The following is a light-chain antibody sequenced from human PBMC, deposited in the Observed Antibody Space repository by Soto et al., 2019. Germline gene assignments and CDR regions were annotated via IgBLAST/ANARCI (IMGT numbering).Light chain of an antibody. V-gene: IGLV1-44*01. J-gene: IGLJ2*01. Sequence: QSVLTQPPAASWTPGQRVTISCSGSSSNIGTNTVNWYQQLPGTAPKLLIYSNDLRPSGVPDRFSGSKSGTSASLAISWLQSEDEADYYCEAWDDSLYGAVFGGGTKVTVL. CDR3: EAWDDSLYGAV. CDR2: SND. CDR1: SSNIGTNT.